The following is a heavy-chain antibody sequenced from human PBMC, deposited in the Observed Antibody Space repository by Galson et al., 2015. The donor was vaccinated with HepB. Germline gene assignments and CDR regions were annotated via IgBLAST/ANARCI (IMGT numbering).Heavy chain of an antibody. CDR2: TYYRSKWYN. CDR1: GDSVSSDTAA. D-gene: IGHD2-21*02. Sequence: CAISGDSVSSDTAAWNWVRQSPSRGLEWLGRTYYRSKWYNDYAEPVRSRMTITPDTSKNQFSLQLNSVTPEDTAVYYCARANCDADRYSDGYFDLWGPGTLVTVSS. CDR3: ARANCDADRYSDGYFDL. V-gene: IGHV6-1*01. J-gene: IGHJ2*01.